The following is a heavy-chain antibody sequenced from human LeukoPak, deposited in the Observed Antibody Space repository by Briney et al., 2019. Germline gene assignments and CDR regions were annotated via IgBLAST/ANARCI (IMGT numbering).Heavy chain of an antibody. CDR3: ARDSPESDSFAYDY. CDR2: INLGGTEK. J-gene: IGHJ4*02. V-gene: IGHV3-7*01. Sequence: GGSLRLSCAASGFTFRSYWLSWVRQAPGKGLEWVASINLGGTEKSYVDSVKGRFTISRDNAKNSLYLQMRSLRGEDTAIYYCARDSPESDSFAYDYWGQGTLVTVSS. D-gene: IGHD1-14*01. CDR1: GFTFRSYW.